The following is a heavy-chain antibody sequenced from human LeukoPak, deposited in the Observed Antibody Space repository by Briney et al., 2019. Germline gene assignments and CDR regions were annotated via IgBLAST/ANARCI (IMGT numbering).Heavy chain of an antibody. Sequence: HPGGSLRLSCAASGFTFSSYAMHWVRQAPGKGLEWVAVISYDGSNKYYADSVKGRFTISRDNSKNTLYLQMNSLRAEDTAVYYCARHISSSGYTYYYYGMDVWGQGTTVTVSS. CDR3: ARHISSSGYTYYYYGMDV. J-gene: IGHJ6*02. CDR2: ISYDGSNK. D-gene: IGHD6-19*01. V-gene: IGHV3-30-3*01. CDR1: GFTFSSYA.